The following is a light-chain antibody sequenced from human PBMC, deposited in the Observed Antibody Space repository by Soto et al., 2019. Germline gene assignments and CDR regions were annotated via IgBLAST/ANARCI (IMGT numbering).Light chain of an antibody. CDR3: AAWDDSLNGLV. CDR2: SNN. J-gene: IGLJ2*01. V-gene: IGLV1-44*01. Sequence: QSVLPQPPSASGTPGQTVTISCSGSNSNIGSNTVNWYQQLPKTAPKLLIYSNNQRPSGVPDRFSGSKSGTSASLAISGLQSEDEADYYCAAWDDSLNGLVFGGGTKLTVL. CDR1: NSNIGSNT.